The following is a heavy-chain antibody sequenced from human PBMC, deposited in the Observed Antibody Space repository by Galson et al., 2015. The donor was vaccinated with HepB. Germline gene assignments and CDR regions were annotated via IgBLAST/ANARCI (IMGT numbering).Heavy chain of an antibody. CDR3: ARYGELRWFGELFSVMDV. J-gene: IGHJ6*02. CDR2: ISYDGSNK. V-gene: IGHV3-30-3*01. D-gene: IGHD3-10*01. Sequence: SLRLSCAASGFTFSSYAMHWVRQAPGKGLEWVAVISYDGSNKYYADSVKGRFTISRDNSKNTLYLQMNSLRAEDTAVYYCARYGELRWFGELFSVMDVWGQATTVTVSS. CDR1: GFTFSSYA.